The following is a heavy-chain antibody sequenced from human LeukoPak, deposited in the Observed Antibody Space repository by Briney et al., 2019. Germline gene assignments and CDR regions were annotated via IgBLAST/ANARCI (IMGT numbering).Heavy chain of an antibody. V-gene: IGHV3-21*01. CDR1: GFNGFSFSTYS. J-gene: IGHJ6*03. CDR3: ARGPGYMDV. CDR2: ISSTSNYI. Sequence: GGSLRLSCNASGFNGFSFSTYSMNWVRQAPGEGLEWVSSISSTSNYISYGRSVRGRFTISRDNAKNSLFLHMNSLRVEDTAIYYCARGPGYMDVWGLGTTVTVSS.